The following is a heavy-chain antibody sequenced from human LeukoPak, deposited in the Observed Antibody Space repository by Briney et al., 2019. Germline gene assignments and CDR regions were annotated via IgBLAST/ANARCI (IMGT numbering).Heavy chain of an antibody. CDR3: AKDPNSNYVGSLDY. CDR2: ISWNSGSI. V-gene: IGHV3-9*01. Sequence: PGGSLRLSCAASGFTFDDYAMHWVRHAPGKGLEWVSGISWNSGSIGYADSVKGRFTISRDNAKNSLYLQMNSLRAEDTALYYCAKDPNSNYVGSLDYWGQGTLVTVSS. J-gene: IGHJ4*02. CDR1: GFTFDDYA. D-gene: IGHD4-11*01.